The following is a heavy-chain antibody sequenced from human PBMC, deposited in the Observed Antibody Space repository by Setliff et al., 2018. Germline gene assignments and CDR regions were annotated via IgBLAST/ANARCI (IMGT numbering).Heavy chain of an antibody. J-gene: IGHJ3*02. D-gene: IGHD3-3*01. CDR2: IYHRGRK. Sequence: PSETLSLTCAVSGASINSGHYWGWIRQPPGKGLEWIATIYHRGRKYYNPSLQSRVSVSLDTSKNHFSLRLNSMTAADTAVYYCATPGRDDLDSPFEPFDIWGQGTMVTVSS. CDR1: GASINSGHY. V-gene: IGHV4-38-2*01. CDR3: ATPGRDDLDSPFEPFDI.